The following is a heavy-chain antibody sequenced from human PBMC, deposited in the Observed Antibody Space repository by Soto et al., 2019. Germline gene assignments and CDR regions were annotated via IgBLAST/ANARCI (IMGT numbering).Heavy chain of an antibody. D-gene: IGHD6-19*01. J-gene: IGHJ6*02. CDR2: IKQDGSEK. V-gene: IGHV3-7*01. CDR1: GFTFSSYW. Sequence: EVQLVESGGGLVQPGGSLRLSCAASGFTFSSYWMSWVRQAPGKGLEWVANIKQDGSEKYYVDSVKGRFTISRDNAKNXXYQPMNSLRAEDTSVYYCARTAGARAAYYDYGMAVWGQGTTVTVSS. CDR3: ARTAGARAAYYDYGMAV.